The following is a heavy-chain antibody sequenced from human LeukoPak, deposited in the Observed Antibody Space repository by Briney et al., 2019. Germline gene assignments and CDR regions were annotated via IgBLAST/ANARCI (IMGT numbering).Heavy chain of an antibody. CDR3: ASRLSSSSGWVFDI. CDR1: GGSISSSSYY. V-gene: IGHV4-39*01. CDR2: IYYSGST. D-gene: IGHD6-6*01. J-gene: IGHJ3*02. Sequence: SETLSLTCTVSGGSISSSSYYWGWVRQPPGKGLEWIGSIYYSGSTYYNPSLKSRVTISVDTSKNQFSLKLSSVTAADTAVYYCASRLSSSSGWVFDIWGQGKMVTVFS.